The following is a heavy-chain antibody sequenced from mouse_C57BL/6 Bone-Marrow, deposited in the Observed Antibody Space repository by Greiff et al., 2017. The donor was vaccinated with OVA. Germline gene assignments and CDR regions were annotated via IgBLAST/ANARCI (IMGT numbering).Heavy chain of an antibody. Sequence: QVQLQQPGAELVKPGASVKMSCKASGYTFTSYWITWVKQRPGQGLEWIGDIYPGSGSTNYNEKFKSKATLTVDTSSSTAYMQLSSLTSDDSAVYYCARGGDGSSYGAMDYWGQGTSVTVSS. D-gene: IGHD1-1*01. CDR1: GYTFTSYW. V-gene: IGHV1-55*01. CDR3: ARGGDGSSYGAMDY. CDR2: IYPGSGST. J-gene: IGHJ4*01.